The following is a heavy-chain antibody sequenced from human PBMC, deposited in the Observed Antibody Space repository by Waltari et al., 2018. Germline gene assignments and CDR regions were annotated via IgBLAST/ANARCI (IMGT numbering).Heavy chain of an antibody. J-gene: IGHJ6*02. D-gene: IGHD3-9*01. CDR1: GGSFSGYY. CDR2: INHSGST. CDR3: ARGDYDILTGYYYGMDV. Sequence: QVQLQQWGAGLLKPSETLSLTCTVYGGSFSGYYWSWIRLPPGKGLEWIGEINHSGSTNYNPSLKSRVTISVDTSKNQFSLKLSSVTAADTAVYYCARGDYDILTGYYYGMDVWGQGTTVTVSS. V-gene: IGHV4-34*01.